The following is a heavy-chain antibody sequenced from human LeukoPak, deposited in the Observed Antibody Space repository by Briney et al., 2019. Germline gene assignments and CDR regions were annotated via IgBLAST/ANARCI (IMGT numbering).Heavy chain of an antibody. CDR1: GGTFKRYS. V-gene: IGHV1-69*05. J-gene: IGHJ5*02. CDR2: IIPISGTP. CDR3: ATDWDSSGYRRSVT. D-gene: IGHD3-22*01. Sequence: SVKVSCKASGGTFKRYSFNWVRQAPGQGLEWVGGIIPISGTPNYAQKFQGRVTLITDESTTTAYMELSSLRSEDTAVCYCATDWDSSGYRRSVTWGQGTLVTVSS.